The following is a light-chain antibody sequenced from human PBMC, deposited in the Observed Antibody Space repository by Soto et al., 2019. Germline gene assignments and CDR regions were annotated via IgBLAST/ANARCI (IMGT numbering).Light chain of an antibody. Sequence: DIQMTQSPSSVSASVGDRVTITCRASQGITSLLAWYQQKPGKAPNLLIHTASSLQSGVPSRFSGSGSGTDFTLTISSLQPEDFASYYCQQANSFPLTSGGGTKVEIK. CDR2: TAS. J-gene: IGKJ4*01. CDR3: QQANSFPLT. V-gene: IGKV1-12*01. CDR1: QGITSL.